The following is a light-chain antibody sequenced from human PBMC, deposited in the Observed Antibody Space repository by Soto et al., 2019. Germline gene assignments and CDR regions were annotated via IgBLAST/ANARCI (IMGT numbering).Light chain of an antibody. J-gene: IGKJ4*01. CDR2: AAS. CDR3: QQYNSNLT. V-gene: IGKV1-8*01. CDR1: QGISSY. Sequence: AIRMTQSPSSLSASTGDRVTITCRASQGISSYLAWYQQKPGKAPKLLIYAASTLQSGVPSRFSGSGSGTEFTLTSSSLQPDDFATYYCQQYNSNLTSCGGTKVDIK.